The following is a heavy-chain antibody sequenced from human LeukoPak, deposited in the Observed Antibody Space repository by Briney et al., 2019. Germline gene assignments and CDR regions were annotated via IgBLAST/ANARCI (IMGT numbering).Heavy chain of an antibody. CDR2: MSAYNGNT. Sequence: ASVKVSCKASGYTFTSYGISWVRQAPGQGLEWMGWMSAYNGNTNYAQKLQGRVTMTTDTSTSTAYMELSSLRSEDTAVYYCARDRRGMGARVYYYYGMDVWGQGTTVTVSS. D-gene: IGHD1-14*01. CDR3: ARDRRGMGARVYYYYGMDV. CDR1: GYTFTSYG. J-gene: IGHJ6*02. V-gene: IGHV1-18*01.